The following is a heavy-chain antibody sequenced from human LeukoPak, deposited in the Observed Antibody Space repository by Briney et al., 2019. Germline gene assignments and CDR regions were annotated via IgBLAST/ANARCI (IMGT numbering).Heavy chain of an antibody. CDR3: ARGGLTMVRGVILAYDAFDI. CDR2: INHSGST. Sequence: SETLSLTCAVYGGSFSGYYWSWIRQPPGKGLEWIGEINHSGSTNYNPSLKSRVTISVDTSKNQFSLKLSSVTAADTAVYYCARGGLTMVRGVILAYDAFDIWGQETIVGV. V-gene: IGHV4-34*01. J-gene: IGHJ3*02. CDR1: GGSFSGYY. D-gene: IGHD3-10*01.